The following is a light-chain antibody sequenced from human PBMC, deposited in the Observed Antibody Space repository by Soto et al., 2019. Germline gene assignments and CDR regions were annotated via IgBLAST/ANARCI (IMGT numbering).Light chain of an antibody. CDR3: SSYTSSSTPVV. CDR2: DVS. Sequence: QSALTQPASVSGSPGQSITISCTGTSSDVGGYNYVSWYQQHPGKAPKLMIYDVSNRPSGVSNRFSGSKSGNTAYLTISGLQAEDEADYYCSSYTSSSTPVVFGGGTKRTVL. V-gene: IGLV2-14*01. J-gene: IGLJ2*01. CDR1: SSDVGGYNY.